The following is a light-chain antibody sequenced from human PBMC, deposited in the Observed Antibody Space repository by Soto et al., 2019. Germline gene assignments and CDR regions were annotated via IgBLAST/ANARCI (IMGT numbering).Light chain of an antibody. V-gene: IGKV1-9*01. J-gene: IGKJ4*01. CDR2: TPS. CDR3: QQLNGYPLT. CDR1: QGISSY. Sequence: DIQLTQSPSFLSASVGDRVTITCRASQGISSYLAWYQQKPGKAPKLLIYTPSTLQSGVPSRFSGSGSGTEFTLTISSLQPEDFATYYCQQLNGYPLTFGGGTKVEIK.